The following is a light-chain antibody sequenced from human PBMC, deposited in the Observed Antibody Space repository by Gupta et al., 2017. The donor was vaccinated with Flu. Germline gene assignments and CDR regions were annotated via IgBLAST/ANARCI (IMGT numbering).Light chain of an antibody. Sequence: QSALTQPASVSGSPGQSITISCTGTSSDIGSYNYVSWYQQHPGKAPKLLIYGVTNRPSGVSNRFSGSESGDTASLTISGLQAEDEAEYYCSSCTSSTTVVFGGGTKLTVL. V-gene: IGLV2-14*01. CDR2: GVT. J-gene: IGLJ2*01. CDR3: SSCTSSTTVV. CDR1: SSDIGSYNY.